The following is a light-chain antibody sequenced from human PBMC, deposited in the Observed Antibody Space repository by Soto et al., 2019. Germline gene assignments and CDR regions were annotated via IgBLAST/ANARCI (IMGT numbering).Light chain of an antibody. CDR2: ADS. J-gene: IGLJ2*01. V-gene: IGLV1-47*02. CDR1: KSNIGSNE. Sequence: QSVLTQPPSASVTPGQRVTILCSGSKSNIGSNEVYWYQQLPGTAPKFLIYADSLRPSGVPDRFSASKSGTSASLTISGLRSEDEAEYYCAVWDDSVFGKIFGGGTKLTVL. CDR3: AVWDDSVFGKI.